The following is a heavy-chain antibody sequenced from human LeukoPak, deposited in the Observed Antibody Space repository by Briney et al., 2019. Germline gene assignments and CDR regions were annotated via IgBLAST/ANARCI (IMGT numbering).Heavy chain of an antibody. CDR1: GFTLSSYG. D-gene: IGHD6-13*01. J-gene: IGHJ4*02. CDR3: AKELRSPPNAGFDY. V-gene: IGHV3-30*18. CDR2: ISYDGSKK. Sequence: GRSLRLSCAVSGFTLSSYGMHWVRQAPGKGLEWVAVISYDGSKKYYADSVKGRFTISRDNSKNTLYLQMNNLRAEDTAVYYCAKELRSPPNAGFDYWGQGTLVTVSS.